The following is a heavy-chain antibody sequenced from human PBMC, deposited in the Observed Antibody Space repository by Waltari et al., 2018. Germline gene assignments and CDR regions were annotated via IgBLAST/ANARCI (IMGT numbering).Heavy chain of an antibody. D-gene: IGHD3-10*01. CDR3: ARDGRLTYYRNAFDI. J-gene: IGHJ3*02. CDR2: IYTSGST. Sequence: QVQLQESGPGLVKPSETLSLTCTVSGGSISSYYWSWIRPPPGKGLEWIGYIYTSGSTNYNPSLKSRVTISVDTSKNQFSLKLSSVTAADTAVYYCARDGRLTYYRNAFDIWGQGTMVTVSS. CDR1: GGSISSYY. V-gene: IGHV4-4*09.